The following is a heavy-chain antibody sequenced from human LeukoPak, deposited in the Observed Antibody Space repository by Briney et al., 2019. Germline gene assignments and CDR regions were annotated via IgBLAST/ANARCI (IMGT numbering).Heavy chain of an antibody. Sequence: GRSLRLSCAASGFTFSSYGMHWVRQAPGKGLEWVAVIWYDGSNKYYADSVKGRFTISRDNSKNTLYLQMNSLRAEDTAVYYCAKGYYDSSGLDAFDIWGQGIMVTVSS. CDR3: AKGYYDSSGLDAFDI. J-gene: IGHJ3*02. D-gene: IGHD3-22*01. CDR2: IWYDGSNK. V-gene: IGHV3-33*06. CDR1: GFTFSSYG.